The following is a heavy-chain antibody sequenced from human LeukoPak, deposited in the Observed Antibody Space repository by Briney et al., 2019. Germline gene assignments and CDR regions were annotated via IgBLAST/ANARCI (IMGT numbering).Heavy chain of an antibody. V-gene: IGHV3-7*01. Sequence: GGSLRLSCAASGFTFSSYWMSWVRQAPGKGLEWVANIKQDGSEKYYVDSVKGRFTISRDNAKNSLYLQMNSLRAEDTAVYYCARGGFDLFYYYYGMDVWGQGTTVTVSS. J-gene: IGHJ6*02. CDR2: IKQDGSEK. CDR1: GFTFSSYW. CDR3: ARGGFDLFYYYYGMDV. D-gene: IGHD3-9*01.